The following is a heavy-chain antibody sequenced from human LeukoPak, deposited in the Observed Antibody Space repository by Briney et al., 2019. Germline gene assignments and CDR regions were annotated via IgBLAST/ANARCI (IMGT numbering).Heavy chain of an antibody. Sequence: GGSLRLSCAASGFTFSSFAMSWVREAPGKGLEWVSAISGSGGSTYYADSVKGRFTISRDNSKNTLFLQMNSLRAEDTAVYYCAKDRSCTGSSCNVGSWGQGTMVTVSS. D-gene: IGHD2-2*01. V-gene: IGHV3-23*01. J-gene: IGHJ3*01. CDR3: AKDRSCTGSSCNVGS. CDR1: GFTFSSFA. CDR2: ISGSGGST.